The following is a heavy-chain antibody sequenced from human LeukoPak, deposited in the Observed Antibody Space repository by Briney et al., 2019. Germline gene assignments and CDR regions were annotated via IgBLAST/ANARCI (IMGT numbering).Heavy chain of an antibody. D-gene: IGHD3-9*01. V-gene: IGHV3-9*01. CDR3: TRDLGDLTYYDILTGETDY. CDR1: GFTFDDYA. Sequence: GGSLRLSCAASGFTFDDYAMHWVRQAPGKGLEWVSGISWNSGSIGYADSVKGRFTISRDNAKNSLYLQMNSLRAEDTAVYYCTRDLGDLTYYDILTGETDYWGQGTLVTVSS. CDR2: ISWNSGSI. J-gene: IGHJ4*02.